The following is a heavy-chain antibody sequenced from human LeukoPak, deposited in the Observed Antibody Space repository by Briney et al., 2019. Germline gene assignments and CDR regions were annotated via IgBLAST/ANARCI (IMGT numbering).Heavy chain of an antibody. CDR3: ASAPVFGGGDIFFDY. CDR1: GFTFSDYY. CDR2: ISSSGSTI. D-gene: IGHD2-21*01. J-gene: IGHJ4*02. V-gene: IGHV3-11*04. Sequence: PGGSLRLSCAASGFTFSDYYMSWIRQAPGKELEWVSYISSSGSTIYYADSVKGRFTISRDNAKNSLYLQMNSLRAEDTAVYYCASAPVFGGGDIFFDYWGQGTLVTVSS.